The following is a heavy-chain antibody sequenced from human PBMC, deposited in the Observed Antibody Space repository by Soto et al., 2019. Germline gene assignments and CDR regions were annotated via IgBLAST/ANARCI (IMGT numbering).Heavy chain of an antibody. Sequence: SDTLSLTCTVSGRSISSYYWSWIRQPPGKGLEWIGYIYYSGSTNYNPSLKSRVTISVDTSKNQFSLKLSSVTAADTAVYYCERWLRPYYFDYWGQGTLVTVSS. CDR3: ERWLRPYYFDY. CDR1: GRSISSYY. J-gene: IGHJ4*02. CDR2: IYYSGST. D-gene: IGHD5-12*01. V-gene: IGHV4-59*01.